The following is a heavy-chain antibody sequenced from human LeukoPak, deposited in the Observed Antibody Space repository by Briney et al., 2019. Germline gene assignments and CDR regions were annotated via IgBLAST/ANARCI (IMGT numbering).Heavy chain of an antibody. J-gene: IGHJ4*02. Sequence: ASVKVSSKPSRYTLTSSGISSVPQAPGQGLEWLAWISNYNGNTNYAQNLQGRVTVTADTSTSTAYMELRSLRSDDTAVYYCARDERRVASPPFDYWGQGTLVTVSS. V-gene: IGHV1-18*01. CDR2: ISNYNGNT. CDR3: ARDERRVASPPFDY. CDR1: RYTLTSSG.